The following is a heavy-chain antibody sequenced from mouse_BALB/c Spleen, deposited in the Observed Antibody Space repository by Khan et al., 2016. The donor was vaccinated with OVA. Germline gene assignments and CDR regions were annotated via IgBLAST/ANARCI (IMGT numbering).Heavy chain of an antibody. CDR1: GYTFTDYS. D-gene: IGHD1-1*01. J-gene: IGHJ4*01. V-gene: IGHV9-2-1*01. Sequence: QIQLVQSGPELKKPGETVKISCKASGYTFTDYSIHWVKQAPGKGLKWMGWINTETGEPTYADDFKGRFAFSLETSASTAYLQINNLKNEDTATYFSARNYYGSNFYYAIDYWGQGTSVTVSS. CDR2: INTETGEP. CDR3: ARNYYGSNFYYAIDY.